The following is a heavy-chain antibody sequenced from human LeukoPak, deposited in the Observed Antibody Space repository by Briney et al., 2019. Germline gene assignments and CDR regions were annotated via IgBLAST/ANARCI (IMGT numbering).Heavy chain of an antibody. D-gene: IGHD2-8*01. CDR2: INPNSGGT. CDR3: ARDANEVLMVPGNYYYYYYMDV. V-gene: IGHV1-2*02. CDR1: GYTFTGYY. J-gene: IGHJ6*03. Sequence: ASVKVSCKASGYTFTGYYMHLVRQAPGQGLEWMGWINPNSGGTNYAQKFQGRVTMTRDTSISTAYMELSRLRSDDTAVYYCARDANEVLMVPGNYYYYYYMDVWGKGTTVTVSS.